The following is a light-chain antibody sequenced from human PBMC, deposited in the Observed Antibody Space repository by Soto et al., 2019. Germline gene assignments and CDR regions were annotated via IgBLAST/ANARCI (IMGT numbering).Light chain of an antibody. CDR3: QQSYSTPST. CDR2: AAS. J-gene: IGKJ4*01. Sequence: DIQMTQSPSSLSASVGDRVTITCRASQSISTYLNWYQQKPGKAPKLLISAASSLQSGVPSRFSGRGSGTDFTLTISSLQPEDFATYYCQQSYSTPSTFGGGTKVEIK. CDR1: QSISTY. V-gene: IGKV1-39*01.